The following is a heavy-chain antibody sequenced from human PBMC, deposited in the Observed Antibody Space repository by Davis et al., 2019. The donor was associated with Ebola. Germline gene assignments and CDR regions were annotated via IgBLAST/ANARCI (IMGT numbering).Heavy chain of an antibody. V-gene: IGHV1-18*01. Sequence: ASVKVSCKASGYTFTSYGISWVRQAPGHGLDWMGWISAYNGNTNYPQKLQGRVTMTTDTSTSKAYMELRSLRSDDTAVYYCARVTYYERFDPWGQGTLVTVSS. CDR2: ISAYNGNT. CDR1: GYTFTSYG. J-gene: IGHJ5*02. D-gene: IGHD3-22*01. CDR3: ARVTYYERFDP.